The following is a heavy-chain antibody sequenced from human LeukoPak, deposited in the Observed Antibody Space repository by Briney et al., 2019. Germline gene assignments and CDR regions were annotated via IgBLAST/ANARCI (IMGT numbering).Heavy chain of an antibody. D-gene: IGHD6-19*01. J-gene: IGHJ3*02. CDR3: AKDEVPGIAVAKGAFDI. CDR2: ISYDGSNK. Sequence: PGRSLRLSCAASGFTFSSYGTHWVRQAPGKGLEWVAVISYDGSNKYYADSVKGRFTISRDNSKNTLYLQMNSLRAEDTAVYYCAKDEVPGIAVAKGAFDIWGQGTMVTVSS. V-gene: IGHV3-30*18. CDR1: GFTFSSYG.